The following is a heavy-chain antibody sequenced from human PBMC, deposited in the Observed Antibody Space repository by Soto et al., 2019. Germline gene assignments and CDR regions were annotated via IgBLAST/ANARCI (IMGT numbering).Heavy chain of an antibody. CDR1: GGSISSYY. V-gene: IGHV4-59*01. CDR3: ARGDSSGYYVYYYGMDV. CDR2: IYYSGST. Sequence: SETLSLTCTVAGGSISSYYWSWVRQPPGKGLEWIGYIYYSGSTNYNPSLKSRVTISVDTSKNQFSLKLSSVTAADTAVYYCARGDSSGYYVYYYGMDVWGQGTTVTVSS. J-gene: IGHJ6*02. D-gene: IGHD3-22*01.